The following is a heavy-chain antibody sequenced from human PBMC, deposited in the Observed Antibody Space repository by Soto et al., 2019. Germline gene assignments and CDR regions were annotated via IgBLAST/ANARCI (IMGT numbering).Heavy chain of an antibody. V-gene: IGHV4-30-4*01. CDR1: GGSISGGDYC. CDR2: ISYTATT. Sequence: QVQLQESGPGLVKPSETLSLTCTVSGGSISGGDYCWTWIRQSPGQGLEWIGNISYTATTYYNPSLKSRVTISVDTSDNQFSLSLPSVTAPDTAVYYCARGMGMRARQDSWGQGPVVIVSP. J-gene: IGHJ4*02. CDR3: ARGMGMRARQDS.